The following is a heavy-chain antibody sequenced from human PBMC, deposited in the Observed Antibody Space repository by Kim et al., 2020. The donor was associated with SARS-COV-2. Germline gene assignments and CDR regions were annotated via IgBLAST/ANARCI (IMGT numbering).Heavy chain of an antibody. CDR3: ARFPYYGGNSNWLDP. CDR1: GFTLSNYA. Sequence: GGSLRLSCAASGFTLSNYAMNWVRQAPGKGLEWVAVIRGNGYRKYYADSVQGRFTISRDDSKNTLYLQMNSLRVEDAALYHCARFPYYGGNSNWLDPWGQGTLVTVS. D-gene: IGHD3-10*01. CDR2: IRGNGYRK. J-gene: IGHJ5*02. V-gene: IGHV3-23*01.